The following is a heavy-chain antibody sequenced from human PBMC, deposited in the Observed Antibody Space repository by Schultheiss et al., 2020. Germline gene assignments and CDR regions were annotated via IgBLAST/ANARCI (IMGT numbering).Heavy chain of an antibody. Sequence: GGSLRLSCAASGFTFSSYAMSWVRQAPGKGLEWVSSISGSGDSTYYADSVKGRFTISRDNSKNTLYLQMSSLRSEDTAVYYCARDNGDYAPPLWDWGQGTLVTVSS. J-gene: IGHJ4*02. CDR3: ARDNGDYAPPLWD. CDR2: ISGSGDST. D-gene: IGHD4-17*01. V-gene: IGHV3-23*01. CDR1: GFTFSSYA.